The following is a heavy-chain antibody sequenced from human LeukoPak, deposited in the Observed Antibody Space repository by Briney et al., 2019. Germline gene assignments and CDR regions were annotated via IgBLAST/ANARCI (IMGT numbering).Heavy chain of an antibody. J-gene: IGHJ4*02. CDR3: AKRVPCANSAVYFDH. Sequence: PGGSLRLSCTASGFTFSSYGMNWVRQSPGKGLEWVSSITDDGRNTYYRDSVKGSFTISRDNSKNTLYLQMNNLRADDTAVYFCAKRVPCANSAVYFDHWGQGAPVIVSS. CDR1: GFTFSSYG. D-gene: IGHD1-1*01. CDR2: ITDDGRNT. V-gene: IGHV3-23*01.